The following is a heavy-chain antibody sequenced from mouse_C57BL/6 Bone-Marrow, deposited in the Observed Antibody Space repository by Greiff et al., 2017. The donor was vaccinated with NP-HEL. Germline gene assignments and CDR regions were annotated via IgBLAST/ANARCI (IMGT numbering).Heavy chain of an antibody. Sequence: VPLQQSGAELVRPGASVKLSCTASGFNIKDDYMHWVKQRPEPGLEWIGWIDPENGDTEYASKFQGKATITADTSSNTAYLQLSSRTSEDTAVYYCTTYFYYFDYWGQGTTLTVSS. V-gene: IGHV14-4*01. CDR3: TTYFYYFDY. CDR2: IDPENGDT. CDR1: GFNIKDDY. J-gene: IGHJ2*01.